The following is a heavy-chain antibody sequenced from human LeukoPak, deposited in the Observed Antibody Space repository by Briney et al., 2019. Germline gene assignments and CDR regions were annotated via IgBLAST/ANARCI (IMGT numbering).Heavy chain of an antibody. V-gene: IGHV6-1*01. CDR1: GESVSSTGAS. J-gene: IGHJ4*02. D-gene: IGHD5-24*01. Sequence: SQTLSLTCAISGESVSSTGASWTWIRQSPSRGLEWLGRTYYRSQWYYEYAFSVQSRIIVAPDTSKNQFSLQLSSVTPEDTAVYYCVRGNYNFDYWGQGSLVTVSS. CDR3: VRGNYNFDY. CDR2: TYYRSQWYY.